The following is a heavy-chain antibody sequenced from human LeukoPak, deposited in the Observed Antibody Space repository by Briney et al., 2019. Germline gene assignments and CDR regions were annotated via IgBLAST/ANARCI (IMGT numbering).Heavy chain of an antibody. CDR2: IIPIFGTA. CDR3: ARDREVQYYYDSSGYYYRYFQH. CDR1: GGTFSSYA. D-gene: IGHD3-22*01. J-gene: IGHJ1*01. Sequence: SVKVSCKASGGTFSSYAISWVRQAPGQGLEWMGGIIPIFGTANYAQKFQGRVTITTDESTSTAYMELSSLRSEDTAVYYCARDREVQYYYDSSGYYYRYFQHWGQGTLDTVSS. V-gene: IGHV1-69*05.